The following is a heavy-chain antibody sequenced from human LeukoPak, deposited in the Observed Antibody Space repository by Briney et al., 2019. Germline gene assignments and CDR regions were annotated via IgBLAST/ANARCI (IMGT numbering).Heavy chain of an antibody. CDR3: ARPPAAMGDVFDI. J-gene: IGHJ3*02. V-gene: IGHV1-2*02. CDR2: INPNSGGT. Sequence: EASVKVSCKASGYTFTGYYMHWVRQAPGQGLEWMGWINPNSGGTNYAQKFQGRVTMTRDTSISTAYMELSRLRSDDTAVYYCARPPAAMGDVFDIWAQGKMVTVSS. CDR1: GYTFTGYY. D-gene: IGHD2-2*01.